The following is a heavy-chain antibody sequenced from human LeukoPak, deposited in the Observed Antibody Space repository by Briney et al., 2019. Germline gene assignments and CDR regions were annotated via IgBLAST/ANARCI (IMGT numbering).Heavy chain of an antibody. CDR2: IRSKAYGGTT. D-gene: IGHD5-12*01. J-gene: IGHJ4*02. Sequence: GGSLRLSCTASGFTFGDYAMSWVRQAPGKGLEWVGFIRSKAYGGTTEYAASVKGRFTISRDDSKSIAYLQMNSLKTEDTAVYYCARSVLYSGYADWGQGTLVTVSS. V-gene: IGHV3-49*04. CDR3: ARSVLYSGYAD. CDR1: GFTFGDYA.